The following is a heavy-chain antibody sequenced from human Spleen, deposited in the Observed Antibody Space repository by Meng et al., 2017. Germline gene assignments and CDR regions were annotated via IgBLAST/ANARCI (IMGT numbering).Heavy chain of an antibody. CDR2: IYHSGGT. CDR3: ARGEGRQQLVRRPRLDP. D-gene: IGHD6-13*01. Sequence: AACPGLVHPSQTLSLPFTGSDGSLSSSSYYWSWIRQPPGKGLEWIREIYHSGGTDYNPSLKSRVTISVDTSKNQFSLKLSSVTAADTAVYYCARGEGRQQLVRRPRLDPWGQGTLVTVSS. CDR1: DGSLSSSSYY. J-gene: IGHJ5*02. V-gene: IGHV4-39*07.